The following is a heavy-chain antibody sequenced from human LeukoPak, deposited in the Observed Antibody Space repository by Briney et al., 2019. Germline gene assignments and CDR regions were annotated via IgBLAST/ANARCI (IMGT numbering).Heavy chain of an antibody. Sequence: ASVKVSCKASGYTFTSYDINWVRQATGQGLEWIGWINPNSGGTNYAQNFQGRVTMTRDTSISTAYMELSSLRSDDTAIYYCAPDSWGLGTATDYWGQGTLVTVSS. CDR3: APDSWGLGTATDY. CDR1: GYTFTSYD. V-gene: IGHV1-2*02. D-gene: IGHD1-26*01. J-gene: IGHJ4*02. CDR2: INPNSGGT.